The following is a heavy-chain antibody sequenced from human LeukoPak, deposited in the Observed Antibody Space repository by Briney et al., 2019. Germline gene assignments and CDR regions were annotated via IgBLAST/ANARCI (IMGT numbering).Heavy chain of an antibody. CDR1: GFSFSSYS. CDR2: ISSDGNSK. CDR3: VSPTADYPFLYYFDS. Sequence: GGSLRLSCAASGFSFSSYSIHWVRQAPGKGLEWVAVISSDGNSKNFALSVKGRFAISRDNCKNTLFLQMNNLRSEDTALYYCVSPTADYPFLYYFDSWGQGTLVTVSS. D-gene: IGHD5-12*01. V-gene: IGHV3-30*09. J-gene: IGHJ4*02.